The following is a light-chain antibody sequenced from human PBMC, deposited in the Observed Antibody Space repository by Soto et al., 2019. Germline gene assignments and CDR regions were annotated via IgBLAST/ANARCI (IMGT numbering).Light chain of an antibody. CDR1: RGISSW. V-gene: IGKV1D-12*01. CDR3: QQANTFPLT. Sequence: DIQMTQSPSSVSASVGDRITITCRASRGISSWLAWYQQKPGKAPKLLIYAASSLHSGVPSRFSGSGSGTHFTLTISSLQPEDFATYYCQQANTFPLTFGQGTRREIK. J-gene: IGKJ5*01. CDR2: AAS.